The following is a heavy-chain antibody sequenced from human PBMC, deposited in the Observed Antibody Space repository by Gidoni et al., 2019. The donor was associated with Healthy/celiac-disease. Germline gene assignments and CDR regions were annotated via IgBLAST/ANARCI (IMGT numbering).Heavy chain of an antibody. D-gene: IGHD3-16*01. V-gene: IGHV3-11*01. CDR3: ASVGDSEAFDI. J-gene: IGHJ3*02. CDR1: GFTFSDYY. CDR2: SSSGSTI. Sequence: QVQLVESGGGLVKPGGSLRLSCAASGFTFSDYYMSWIRQAPGKGLEWVSYSSSGSTIYYADSVKGRFTISRDNANNSLYLQMNSLRAEDTAVYYCASVGDSEAFDIWGQGTMVTVSS.